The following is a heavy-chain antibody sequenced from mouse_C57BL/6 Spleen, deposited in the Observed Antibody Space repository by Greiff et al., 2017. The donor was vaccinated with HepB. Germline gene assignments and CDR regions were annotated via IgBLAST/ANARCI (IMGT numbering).Heavy chain of an antibody. Sequence: LVESGPELVKPGASVKISCKASGYAFSSSWMNWVKQRPGTGLEWIGRIYPGDGDTNYNGKFKGKATLTADKSSSTAYMQLSSLTSEDSAVYFCAKTGTGAMDYWGQGTSVTVSS. D-gene: IGHD4-1*01. CDR2: IYPGDGDT. CDR1: GYAFSSSW. CDR3: AKTGTGAMDY. J-gene: IGHJ4*01. V-gene: IGHV1-82*01.